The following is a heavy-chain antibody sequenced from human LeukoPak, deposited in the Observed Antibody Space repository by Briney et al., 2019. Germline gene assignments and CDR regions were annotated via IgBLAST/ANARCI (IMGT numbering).Heavy chain of an antibody. CDR2: ISYDGSNK. D-gene: IGHD6-13*01. CDR3: AKDRRSWTRYYYYGMDV. V-gene: IGHV3-30*18. J-gene: IGHJ6*02. Sequence: GGSLRLSCAASGFTFSSYGMHWVRQAPGKGLEWVAVISYDGSNKYYADSVKGRFTISRDNSKNTLYLQMNSLRAEDTAVYYCAKDRRSWTRYYYYGMDVWGQGTTVTVSS. CDR1: GFTFSSYG.